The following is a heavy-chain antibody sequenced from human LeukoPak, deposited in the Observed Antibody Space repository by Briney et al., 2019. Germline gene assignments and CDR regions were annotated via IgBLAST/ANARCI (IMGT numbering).Heavy chain of an antibody. CDR2: ISGSGGST. Sequence: GGSLRLSCAASGFTLSSYAMSWVRQAPGKGLEWVSAISGSGGSTYYADSVKGRFTISRDNSKNTLHLQMNSLRAEDTAVYYCANAVVRYFDWLLGPSEDYWGQGTLVTVSS. D-gene: IGHD3-9*01. V-gene: IGHV3-23*01. CDR3: ANAVVRYFDWLLGPSEDY. CDR1: GFTLSSYA. J-gene: IGHJ4*02.